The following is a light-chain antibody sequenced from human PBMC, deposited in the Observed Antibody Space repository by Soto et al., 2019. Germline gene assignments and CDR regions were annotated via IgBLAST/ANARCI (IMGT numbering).Light chain of an antibody. CDR1: QSISTW. J-gene: IGKJ1*01. V-gene: IGKV1-5*03. Sequence: DIQMTQSPSTLSASVGDRVTITCRASQSISTWLAWYQQEPGKAPKLLIHKASSLQSGVPSRFSGSGSGTDFTLTISSLHPDDFATYYCQQYNGYSPTFGQGTRVEIK. CDR3: QQYNGYSPT. CDR2: KAS.